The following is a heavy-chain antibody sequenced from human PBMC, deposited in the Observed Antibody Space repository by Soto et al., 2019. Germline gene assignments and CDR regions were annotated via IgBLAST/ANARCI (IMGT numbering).Heavy chain of an antibody. CDR3: ARGKGVLRYFDWLPRAFDY. V-gene: IGHV4-34*01. CDR2: INHSGST. CDR1: GGSFSGYY. J-gene: IGHJ4*02. D-gene: IGHD3-9*01. Sequence: SETLSLTCAVYGGSFSGYYWGWIRQPPGKGLEWIGEINHSGSTNYNPSLKSRVTISVDTSKNQFSLKLSSVTAADTAVYYCARGKGVLRYFDWLPRAFDYWGQGTLVTVSS.